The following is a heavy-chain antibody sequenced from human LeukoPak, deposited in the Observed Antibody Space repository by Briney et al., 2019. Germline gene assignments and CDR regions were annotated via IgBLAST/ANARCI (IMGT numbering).Heavy chain of an antibody. D-gene: IGHD2-15*01. V-gene: IGHV4-34*01. J-gene: IGHJ4*02. CDR1: GGSFSGYY. CDR2: INHSGST. CDR3: ARGDGGRDY. Sequence: SETLSLTCAVYGGSFSGYYWSWIRQPPGKGLEWNGEINHSGSTNYNPSLKSRVTMSVDTSKNQFSLKLSSVTAADTAVYYCARGDGGRDYWGQGTLVTVSS.